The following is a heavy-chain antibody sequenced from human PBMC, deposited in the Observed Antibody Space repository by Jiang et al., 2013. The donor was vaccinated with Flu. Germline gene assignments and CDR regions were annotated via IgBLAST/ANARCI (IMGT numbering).Heavy chain of an antibody. D-gene: IGHD4-11*01. V-gene: IGHV1-2*04. J-gene: IGHJ6*04. CDR2: INPNSGGT. CDR1: GYTFTGYY. Sequence: GAEVKKPGASVKVSCKASGYTFTGYYMHWVRQAPGQGLEWMGWINPNSGGTNYAQKFQGWVTMTRDTSISTAYMELSRLRSDDTAVYYCARVPLNDDYSNYFGLYGMDVWGKGTTVTV. CDR3: ARVPLNDDYSNYFGLYGMDV.